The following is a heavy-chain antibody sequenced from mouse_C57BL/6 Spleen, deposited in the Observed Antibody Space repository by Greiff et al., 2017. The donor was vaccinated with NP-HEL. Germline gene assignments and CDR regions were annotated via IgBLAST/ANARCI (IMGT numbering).Heavy chain of an antibody. J-gene: IGHJ1*03. CDR3: AREALFLGYFDV. CDR2: INPSNGGT. CDR1: GYTFTSYW. Sequence: VQLQQSGTELVKPGASVKLSCKASGYTFTSYWMHWVKQRPGQGLEWIGNINPSNGGTNYNEKFKSKATLTVDKSSSTAYMQLSSLTSEDSAVYYCAREALFLGYFDVWGTGTTVTVSS. V-gene: IGHV1-53*01. D-gene: IGHD1-1*01.